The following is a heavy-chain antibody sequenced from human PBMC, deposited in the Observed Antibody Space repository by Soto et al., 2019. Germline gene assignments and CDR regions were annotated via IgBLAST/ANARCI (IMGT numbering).Heavy chain of an antibody. Sequence: GGSLRLSCAASGFTFSSYGMHWVRQAPGKGLEWVAVIWYDGSNKYYADSVKGRFTISRDDSKNTLYLQMNSLRAEDTAVYYCARDTSRGGYDFLSYYYGMDVWGQGTTVTVSS. CDR3: ARDTSRGGYDFLSYYYGMDV. V-gene: IGHV3-33*01. J-gene: IGHJ6*02. CDR2: IWYDGSNK. D-gene: IGHD5-12*01. CDR1: GFTFSSYG.